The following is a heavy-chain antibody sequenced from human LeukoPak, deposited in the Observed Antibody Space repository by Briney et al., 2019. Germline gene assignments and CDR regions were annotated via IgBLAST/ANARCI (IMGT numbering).Heavy chain of an antibody. J-gene: IGHJ4*02. D-gene: IGHD3-3*01. CDR1: GFTFSSYA. CDR2: ISGSGGST. V-gene: IGHV3-23*01. CDR3: AKDTRDYDFWSGYWGRGFDY. Sequence: GGSLRLSCAASGFTFSSYAMSWVRQAPGKGLEWVSAISGSGGSTYYADSVKGRFTISRDNSKNTLYLQMNSLRAEDTAVYYCAKDTRDYDFWSGYWGRGFDYWGQGTLVTVSS.